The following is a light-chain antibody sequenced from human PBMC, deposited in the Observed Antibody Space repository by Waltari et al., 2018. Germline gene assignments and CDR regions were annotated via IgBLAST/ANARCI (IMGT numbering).Light chain of an antibody. CDR1: NIGSYS. J-gene: IGLJ1*01. CDR2: YDS. Sequence: SYVLPQPPSVSVAPGETARTPCGGDNIGSYSVHGYQQRPGQAPMLVIYYDSDRPSGIPERFSGSNSGNTATLTISRVEAGDEAKYYCHVWHPDVDPGVFGTGTDVTVL. CDR3: HVWHPDVDPGV. V-gene: IGLV3-21*04.